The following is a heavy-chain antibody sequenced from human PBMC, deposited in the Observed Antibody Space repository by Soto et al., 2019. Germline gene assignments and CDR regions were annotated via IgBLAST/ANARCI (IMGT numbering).Heavy chain of an antibody. CDR2: INGDGSST. CDR3: ARETEWSHQL. J-gene: IGHJ1*01. V-gene: IGHV3-74*01. CDR1: GFTSRSFW. D-gene: IGHD2-8*01. Sequence: EVQLVESGGGLVQPGGSLRLSCAASGFTSRSFWMHWFRQVPGKGLLWVSRINGDGSSTSYAESVRGRFTISRDNAKNTLILQMNSLRVEDSAVYYCARETEWSHQLWGQGTLVTVSS.